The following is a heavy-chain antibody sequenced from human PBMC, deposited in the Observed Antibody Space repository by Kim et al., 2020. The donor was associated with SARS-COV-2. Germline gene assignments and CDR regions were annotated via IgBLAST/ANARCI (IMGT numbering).Heavy chain of an antibody. D-gene: IGHD6-13*01. V-gene: IGHV3-23*01. CDR1: GFTFSSFA. CDR2: LSDSGGDT. CDR3: AKKGIPARGQCYFDL. J-gene: IGHJ2*01. Sequence: WGSLRLSCAASGFTFSSFAMTWVRQAPGKGLEWVSILSDSGGDTFYSDSVKGRFTISRDNSKNTLYLHMNSLRAEDKAVYYCAKKGIPARGQCYFDLWGRGTLVTVSS.